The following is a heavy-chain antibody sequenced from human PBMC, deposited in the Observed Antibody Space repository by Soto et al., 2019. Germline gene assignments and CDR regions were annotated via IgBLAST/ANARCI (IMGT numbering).Heavy chain of an antibody. CDR1: GGSISSSSFY. Sequence: SDPLSLTCTVSGGSISSSSFYWGWVRQTPGKGLEWITSIHLRSGTTYYNPSLKGRVTISVDTSQNQFSLTLTSVTAADMALYYCAGHSLQQSFTYWGQGTQVTVSS. V-gene: IGHV4-39*01. CDR2: IHLRSGTT. J-gene: IGHJ4*02. D-gene: IGHD6-13*01. CDR3: AGHSLQQSFTY.